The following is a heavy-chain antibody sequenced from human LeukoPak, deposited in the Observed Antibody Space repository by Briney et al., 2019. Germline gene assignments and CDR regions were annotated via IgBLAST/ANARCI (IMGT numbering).Heavy chain of an antibody. CDR2: IDYSGSTNYNPS. J-gene: IGHJ3*02. Sequence: SETLSLTCTVSGASINSYYWSWIRQPPGKRLEWIGYIDYSGSTNYNPSNYNPSLKSRVTISVDTSNIKFSLKLTSLTAADTAVYYCVRHLSAGRPAFDIWGQGTMVTVSS. D-gene: IGHD1-14*01. V-gene: IGHV4-59*08. CDR1: GASINSYY. CDR3: VRHLSAGRPAFDI.